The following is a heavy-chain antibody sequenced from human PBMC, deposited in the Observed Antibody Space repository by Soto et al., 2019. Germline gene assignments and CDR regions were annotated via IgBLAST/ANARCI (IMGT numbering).Heavy chain of an antibody. CDR2: GYWDDDK. CDR3: AEAPGIQLWSYFDH. D-gene: IGHD5-18*01. J-gene: IGHJ4*02. V-gene: IGHV2-5*02. Sequence: QITLKESGPTLVKPTQTLTLTCSFSGFSLSASGLGVAWIRQPPGKALEWLALGYWDDDKRYSPSLDSRLTLSKDTSDNQVVLTMTNMDPLDTATYYCAEAPGIQLWSYFDHWGQGILVTFSS. CDR1: GFSLSASGLG.